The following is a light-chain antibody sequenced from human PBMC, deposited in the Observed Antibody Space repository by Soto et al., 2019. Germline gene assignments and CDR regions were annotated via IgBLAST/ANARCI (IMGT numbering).Light chain of an antibody. CDR3: QQYYSYPQT. CDR2: AAS. J-gene: IGKJ1*01. V-gene: IGKV1-8*01. Sequence: AIRMTQSPSSFSASTGDRVTITCRASQGISSYLAWYQQKPGKAPKLLIYAASTLQSGVPSRFSGSGSWTDFTLTISCLQSEDFATYYCQQYYSYPQTFGKGTKVDIK. CDR1: QGISSY.